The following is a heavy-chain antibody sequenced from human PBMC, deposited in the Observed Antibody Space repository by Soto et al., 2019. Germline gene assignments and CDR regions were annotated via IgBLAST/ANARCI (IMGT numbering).Heavy chain of an antibody. J-gene: IGHJ6*02. Sequence: PGESLKISCKGSGYSFTSYWIGWVRQMPGKGLECMGIIYPGDSDTRYSPSFQGQVTISADKSISTAYLQWSSLKASDTAMYYCAGGGVRGVITRTRDYYAMDVWGPGTTVTVSS. CDR1: GYSFTSYW. D-gene: IGHD3-10*01. V-gene: IGHV5-51*01. CDR3: AGGGVRGVITRTRDYYAMDV. CDR2: IYPGDSDT.